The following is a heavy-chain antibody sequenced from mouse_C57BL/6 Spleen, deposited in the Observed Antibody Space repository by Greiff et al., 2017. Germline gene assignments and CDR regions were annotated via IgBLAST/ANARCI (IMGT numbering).Heavy chain of an antibody. J-gene: IGHJ4*01. CDR1: GYAFSSSW. Sequence: QVQLQQSGPELVKPGASVKISCKASGYAFSSSWMNWVKQRPGKGLEWIGRIYPGDGDTNYNGKFKGKATLTADKSSSTAYMQLSSLTSEDSAVYFCASLYGNYWGQGTSVTVSS. CDR2: IYPGDGDT. V-gene: IGHV1-82*01. D-gene: IGHD1-1*01. CDR3: ASLYGNY.